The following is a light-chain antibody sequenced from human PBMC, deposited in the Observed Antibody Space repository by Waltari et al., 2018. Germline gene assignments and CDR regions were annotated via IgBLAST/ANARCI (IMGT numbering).Light chain of an antibody. V-gene: IGLV1-40*01. CDR3: QSYDSSLSGSV. J-gene: IGLJ2*01. CDR1: TSHIGDGYA. CDR2: GNS. Sequence: QSGLTQPPSVSGAPGQRVPLSCTGTTSHIGDGYAVHWYQLLPGSAPKPLIYGNSNRPSGVPDRFSGSKSGTSASLAITGLQAEDEAGYYCQSYDSSLSGSVFGGGTKLTVL.